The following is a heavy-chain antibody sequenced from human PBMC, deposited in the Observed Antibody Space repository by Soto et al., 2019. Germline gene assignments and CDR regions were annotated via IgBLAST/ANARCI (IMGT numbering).Heavy chain of an antibody. J-gene: IGHJ3*02. CDR3: ARTATTATMPLDI. V-gene: IGHV4-59*01. D-gene: IGHD5-12*01. CDR1: GGSISSYY. CDR2: IYYSGST. Sequence: QVQLQESGPGLVKPSETLSLTCTVSGGSISSYYWSWIRQTPGKGLEWIGYIYYSGSTNYNPSLKSRVTISVDTSKNQFSLKLSSVTAADTAVYYCARTATTATMPLDIWGQGTMVTVSS.